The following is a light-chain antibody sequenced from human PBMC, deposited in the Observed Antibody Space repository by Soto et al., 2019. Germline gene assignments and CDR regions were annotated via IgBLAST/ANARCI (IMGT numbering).Light chain of an antibody. J-gene: IGKJ3*01. CDR1: QSLLYSDGKTY. CDR2: DAS. CDR3: QQYNS. V-gene: IGKV2D-29*01. Sequence: DVVVTQTPLSLSVTPLHPAWMCCXFSQSLLYSDGKTYLYWYLQRPGQPPQLLIYDASNRFSGVPDRFSGSGSGTDFTLKISRVEADDFATYYCQQYNSFGPGTKVDIK.